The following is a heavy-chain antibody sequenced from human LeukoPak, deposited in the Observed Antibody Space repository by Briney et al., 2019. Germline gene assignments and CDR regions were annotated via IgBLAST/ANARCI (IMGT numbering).Heavy chain of an antibody. J-gene: IGHJ4*02. V-gene: IGHV3-7*01. D-gene: IGHD6-6*01. CDR1: GFTFITSW. Sequence: GGSLRLSCAASGFTFITSWMSWLRQAPGRGLEWVAHIKPDGSEKYYVDSVKGRFTISRDNAKNSLSLQMNSLRAEDTAVYYCASWTSSSSNYWGQGTLVTVSS. CDR3: ASWTSSSSNY. CDR2: IKPDGSEK.